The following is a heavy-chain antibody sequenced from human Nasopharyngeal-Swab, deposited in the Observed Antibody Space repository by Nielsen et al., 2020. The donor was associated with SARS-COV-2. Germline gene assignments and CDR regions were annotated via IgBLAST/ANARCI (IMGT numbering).Heavy chain of an antibody. Sequence: GGSLRLSCTASGFTFGDYAMSWVRQAPGKGLEWVGFIRSKAYGGTTEYAASVKGRFTISRDDSKSIAYLQMNSLKTEDTAVYYCTRVPYDFWSGYYSDYWGQGTLVTVSP. J-gene: IGHJ4*02. CDR1: GFTFGDYA. V-gene: IGHV3-49*04. D-gene: IGHD3-3*01. CDR3: TRVPYDFWSGYYSDY. CDR2: IRSKAYGGTT.